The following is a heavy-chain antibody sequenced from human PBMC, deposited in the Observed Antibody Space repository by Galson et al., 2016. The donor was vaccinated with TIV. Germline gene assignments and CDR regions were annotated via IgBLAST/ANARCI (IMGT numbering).Heavy chain of an antibody. V-gene: IGHV3-21*01. CDR1: GFSLKDYG. CDR3: GRGREYYDTSVYYLFDY. J-gene: IGHJ4*02. CDR2: LISRGDET. D-gene: IGHD3-22*01. Sequence: SLRLSCAVSGFSLKDYGTHWVRQAPGKGLEWVSTLISRGDETFYADSVQGRFTISRDTSTNTVFLQMNGLRAEDTAVYYCGRGREYYDTSVYYLFDYWGQGTLVTVPP.